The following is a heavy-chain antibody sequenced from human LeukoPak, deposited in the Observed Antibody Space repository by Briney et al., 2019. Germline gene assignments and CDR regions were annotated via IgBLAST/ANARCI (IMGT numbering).Heavy chain of an antibody. CDR1: GYTFTAFG. CDR3: ARDGLDYYGSGTYYPNHNWFDP. CDR2: ISADTTRT. V-gene: IGHV1-18*01. Sequence: GASVKVSCKSSGYTFTAFGFSWVRQAPGQGLEWMGWISADTTRTIYTEKLQDRVTMTTDTSTSTTYMELRSLRSDDTAVYYCARDGLDYYGSGTYYPNHNWFDPWGQGTLVTVSS. D-gene: IGHD3-10*01. J-gene: IGHJ5*02.